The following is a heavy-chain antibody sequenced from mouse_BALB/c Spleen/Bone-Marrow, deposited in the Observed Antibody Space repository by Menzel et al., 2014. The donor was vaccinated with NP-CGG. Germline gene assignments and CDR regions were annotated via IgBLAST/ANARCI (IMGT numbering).Heavy chain of an antibody. J-gene: IGHJ2*01. CDR1: GFTFTDYY. CDR3: ARDRGGLLHDY. D-gene: IGHD1-1*01. Sequence: EVKLQESGGGLVQPGGSLRLSCATSGFTFTDYYMSWVRQPPGKALEWLGFIRNKANGYTTEYSASVKGRFTISRDNSQSILYLQMNTLRAEDSATYYCARDRGGLLHDYWGQGTTLTVSS. V-gene: IGHV7-3*02. CDR2: IRNKANGYTT.